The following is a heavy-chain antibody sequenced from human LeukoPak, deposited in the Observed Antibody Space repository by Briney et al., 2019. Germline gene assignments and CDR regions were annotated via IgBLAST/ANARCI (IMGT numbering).Heavy chain of an antibody. CDR3: GREVWGSAFDI. CDR2: INSAESYT. V-gene: IGHV3-74*03. D-gene: IGHD7-27*01. J-gene: IGHJ3*02. CDR1: GFTFSDYW. Sequence: GGSLRLSCAASGFTFSDYWMHWVRQAPGKGLVWVSRINSAESYTKYADSVKGRFTTSRDNAKNTLYLQMNSLRAEDTAVYFCGREVWGSAFDIWGQGTMVTVSS.